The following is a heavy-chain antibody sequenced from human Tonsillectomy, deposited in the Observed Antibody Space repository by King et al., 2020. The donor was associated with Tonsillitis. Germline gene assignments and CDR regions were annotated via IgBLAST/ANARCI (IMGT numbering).Heavy chain of an antibody. CDR3: ATYNVEVAGFDY. Sequence: VQLVESGAEVKKPGASVKVSCKASGYIFTDDYMHWVRQAPGQGLEWMGWINPNSGCTNYAQKFQGRVTMTRDTSISTAYMELSRLRSDDTAVFYCATYNVEVAGFDYWGQGTLVTVSS. CDR2: INPNSGCT. V-gene: IGHV1-2*02. J-gene: IGHJ4*02. CDR1: GYIFTDDY. D-gene: IGHD6-19*01.